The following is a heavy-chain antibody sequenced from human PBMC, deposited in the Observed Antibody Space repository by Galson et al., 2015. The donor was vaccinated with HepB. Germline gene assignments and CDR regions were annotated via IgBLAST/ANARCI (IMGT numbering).Heavy chain of an antibody. D-gene: IGHD2/OR15-2a*01. J-gene: IGHJ6*02. Sequence: SLRLSCAASGFSFSRHAMYWVRQAPGKGLEWVAVILNDGSDKYYADSVKGRFTISRDNPKNTLYLQMNSLRAQDTAVYFCARDLYRSKVLDFEEPSPPSYYYGMDIGGQGTTVTVSS. V-gene: IGHV3-30*04. CDR2: ILNDGSDK. CDR1: GFSFSRHA. CDR3: ARDLYRSKVLDFEEPSPPSYYYGMDI.